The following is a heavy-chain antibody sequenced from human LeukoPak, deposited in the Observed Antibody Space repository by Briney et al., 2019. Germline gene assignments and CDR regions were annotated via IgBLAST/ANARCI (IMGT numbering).Heavy chain of an antibody. CDR2: ISSSSSYI. V-gene: IGHV3-21*01. Sequence: GGSLRLSCAASGFTFSGYSMNWVRQAPGKGLEWVPSISSSSSYIYYADSVKGRFTISRDNAKNSLYLQMNSLRAEDTAVYYCATRGYSYGNAFDIWGQGTMVTVSS. CDR1: GFTFSGYS. J-gene: IGHJ3*02. D-gene: IGHD5-18*01. CDR3: ATRGYSYGNAFDI.